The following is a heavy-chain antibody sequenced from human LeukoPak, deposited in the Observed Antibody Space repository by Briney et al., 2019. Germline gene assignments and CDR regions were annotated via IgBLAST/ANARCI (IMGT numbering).Heavy chain of an antibody. CDR3: AKDPNRPAGGLLWFGEHWYMDV. CDR2: ISYDGSNK. CDR1: GFTFSSYA. J-gene: IGHJ6*03. V-gene: IGHV3-30*04. D-gene: IGHD3-10*01. Sequence: PGGSLRLSCAASGFTFSSYAMHWVRQAPGKGLEWVAVISYDGSNKYYADSVKGRFTISRDNSKNTLYLQMNSLRAEDTAVYYCAKDPNRPAGGLLWFGEHWYMDVWGKGTTVTVSS.